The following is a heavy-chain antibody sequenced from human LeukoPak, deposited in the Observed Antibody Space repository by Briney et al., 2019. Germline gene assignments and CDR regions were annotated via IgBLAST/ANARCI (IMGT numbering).Heavy chain of an antibody. CDR1: GGSFSGYY. CDR2: INHSGST. Sequence: PSETLSLTCAVYGGSFSGYYWSWIRQPPGKGLEWIGEINHSGSTNYNPSLKSRVTISVDTSKNQFSLKLSSVTAADTAVYYCARAMIYYYDSSGYYRDAFDIWGQGTMVTVSS. J-gene: IGHJ3*02. V-gene: IGHV4-34*01. D-gene: IGHD3-22*01. CDR3: ARAMIYYYDSSGYYRDAFDI.